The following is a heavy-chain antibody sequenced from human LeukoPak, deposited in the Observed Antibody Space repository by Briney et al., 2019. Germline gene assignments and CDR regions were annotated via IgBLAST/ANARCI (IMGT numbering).Heavy chain of an antibody. V-gene: IGHV1-18*01. J-gene: IGHJ5*02. Sequence: ASVKVSCKASGYTFTSYGISWVRQAPGQVLEWMGWISAYNGNTNYAQKLQGRVTMTTDTSTSTAYMELRSLRSDDTAVYYCARDVRFLEWPYFGFDPWGQGTLVTVSS. CDR2: ISAYNGNT. D-gene: IGHD3-3*01. CDR1: GYTFTSYG. CDR3: ARDVRFLEWPYFGFDP.